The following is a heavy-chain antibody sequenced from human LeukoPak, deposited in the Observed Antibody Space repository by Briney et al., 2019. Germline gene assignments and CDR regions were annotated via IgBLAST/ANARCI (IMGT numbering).Heavy chain of an antibody. CDR2: IYPGDSDT. V-gene: IGHV5-51*01. CDR3: ARIAVAGKLRYYYMDV. CDR1: GYSFTSYW. J-gene: IGHJ6*03. D-gene: IGHD6-19*01. Sequence: GECLKISCKGSGYSFTSYWIGWVRQMPGKGLEWMGIIYPGDSDTRYSPSFQGQVTISADKSISTAYLQWSSLKASDTAMYYCARIAVAGKLRYYYMDVWGKGTTVTVSS.